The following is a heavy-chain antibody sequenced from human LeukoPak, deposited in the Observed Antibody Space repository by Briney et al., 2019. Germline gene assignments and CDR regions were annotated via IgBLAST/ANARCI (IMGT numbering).Heavy chain of an antibody. J-gene: IGHJ4*02. D-gene: IGHD1-1*01. Sequence: SETLSLTCAVYGGSFSGYYWSWIRQPPGKGLEWIGEINHSGSTNYNPSLKSRVTISVDTSKNQFSLKLSSVTAADTAVYYCARETGTPERYYFDYWGQGTVVSVSS. CDR1: GGSFSGYY. CDR3: ARETGTPERYYFDY. CDR2: INHSGST. V-gene: IGHV4-34*01.